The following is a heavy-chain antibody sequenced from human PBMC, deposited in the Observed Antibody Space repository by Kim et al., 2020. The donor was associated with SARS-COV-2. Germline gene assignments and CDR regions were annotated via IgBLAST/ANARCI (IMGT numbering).Heavy chain of an antibody. Sequence: SETLSLTCSVSGGSISSTYYYWGWIRQPPGKGLEWIGSVYYTGSTYYNPSLKSRVAISVDTSKNQFHLKLTSVTAADTAVYYCARPYTSGTSDNWGKGT. CDR3: ARPYTSGTSDN. V-gene: IGHV4-39*01. CDR1: GGSISSTYYY. J-gene: IGHJ4*02. D-gene: IGHD6-19*01. CDR2: VYYTGST.